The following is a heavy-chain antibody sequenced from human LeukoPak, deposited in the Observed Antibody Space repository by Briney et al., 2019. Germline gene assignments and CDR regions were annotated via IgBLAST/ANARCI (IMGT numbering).Heavy chain of an antibody. D-gene: IGHD3-10*01. Sequence: GRSLRLSCAASGFTFDDYAMHWVRQAPGKGLEWVSGISWNSGSIGYADSVKGRFTISRDNAKNSLYLQMNTLRAEDTALYYCAKAAGGGAFDYWGQGTLVTVSS. CDR1: GFTFDDYA. V-gene: IGHV3-9*01. CDR2: ISWNSGSI. CDR3: AKAAGGGAFDY. J-gene: IGHJ4*02.